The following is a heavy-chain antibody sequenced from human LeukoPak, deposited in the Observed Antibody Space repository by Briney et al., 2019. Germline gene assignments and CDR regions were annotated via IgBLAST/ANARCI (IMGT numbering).Heavy chain of an antibody. CDR3: ARDTTRRTFDY. V-gene: IGHV1-8*01. CDR2: MNPNSGNT. J-gene: IGHJ4*02. Sequence: ASVKVSCKASGYTFTSYDINWVRQATGQGLEWMGWMNPNSGNTSYAQKFQGRVTMTRDMSTSTVYMELSSLRSEDTAVYYCARDTTRRTFDYWGQGTLVTVSS. CDR1: GYTFTSYD. D-gene: IGHD1-1*01.